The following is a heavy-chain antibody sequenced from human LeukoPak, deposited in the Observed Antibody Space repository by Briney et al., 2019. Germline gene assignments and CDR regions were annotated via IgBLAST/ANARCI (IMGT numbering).Heavy chain of an antibody. Sequence: SETLSLTCTVSGGSISRYYWSWTRQPPGTGLEWIGYIYYTGRTDYNPSLKSGVSMSVDTSKNQCSLRVNSMTAADTAVYYCARGDFWSGAPTDWGQGTLVTVSS. V-gene: IGHV4-59*01. CDR3: ARGDFWSGAPTD. CDR1: GGSISRYY. CDR2: IYYTGRT. J-gene: IGHJ4*02. D-gene: IGHD3-3*01.